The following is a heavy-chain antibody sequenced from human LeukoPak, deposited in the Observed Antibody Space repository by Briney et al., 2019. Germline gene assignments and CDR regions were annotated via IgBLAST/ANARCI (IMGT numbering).Heavy chain of an antibody. CDR3: ATQSITLVVVISPFDY. J-gene: IGHJ4*02. CDR2: IQDDGATT. V-gene: IGHV3-30*02. CDR1: GLTFSNFP. D-gene: IGHD3-22*01. Sequence: GGSLRLSRAASGLTFSNFPMHWVRQAPGKGLEWVALIQDDGATTNYVDSVRGRFTISRDNSKSTVYLQMNSLKPDDTAVYYCATQSITLVVVISPFDYWGQGTLVTVSS.